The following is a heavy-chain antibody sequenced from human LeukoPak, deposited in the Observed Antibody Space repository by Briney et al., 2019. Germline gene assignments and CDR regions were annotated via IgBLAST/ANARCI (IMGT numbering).Heavy chain of an antibody. CDR2: ISDSGATT. CDR1: GFSFSSYA. CDR3: AKGGGAWYFYYGLDA. D-gene: IGHD2-21*02. J-gene: IGHJ6*02. V-gene: IGHV3-23*01. Sequence: GGSLRLSCAASGFSFSSYAMNWVRQAPGKGLEWVSAISDSGATTYYADSVKGRFTISRDNSRNTVSLQMNSLRAEDTALYYCAKGGGAWYFYYGLDAWGQGTTVTVSS.